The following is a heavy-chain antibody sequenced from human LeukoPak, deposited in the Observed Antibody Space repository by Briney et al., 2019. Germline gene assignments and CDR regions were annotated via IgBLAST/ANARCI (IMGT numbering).Heavy chain of an antibody. CDR1: GASISSNNW. D-gene: IGHD3-10*01. J-gene: IGHJ4*02. CDR3: ARAYYYGSGSYSPYFDY. CDR2: IYHSGST. Sequence: SETLSLTCAVSGASISSNNWWWSWVRQPPGKGLEWIGEIYHSGSTYYNPSLKSRVTISVDTSKNQFSLKLSSVTAADTAVYYCARAYYYGSGSYSPYFDYWGQGTLVTVSS. V-gene: IGHV4-4*02.